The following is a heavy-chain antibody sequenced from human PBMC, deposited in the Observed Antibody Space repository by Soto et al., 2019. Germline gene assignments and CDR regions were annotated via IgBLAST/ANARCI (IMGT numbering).Heavy chain of an antibody. Sequence: EVPLVESGGGLVKPGGSLRLSCAASGFTFSSYSMNWVRQAPGKGLEWVSSISSSSSYIYYADSVKGRFTISRDNAKNSLYLQMNSLRAEDTAVYYCASTRSGNYDFWSGYYSGWFDPWGQGTLVTVSS. CDR3: ASTRSGNYDFWSGYYSGWFDP. CDR2: ISSSSSYI. CDR1: GFTFSSYS. D-gene: IGHD3-3*01. V-gene: IGHV3-21*01. J-gene: IGHJ5*02.